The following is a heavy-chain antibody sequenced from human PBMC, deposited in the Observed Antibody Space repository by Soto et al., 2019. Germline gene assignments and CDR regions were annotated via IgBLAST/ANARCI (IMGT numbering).Heavy chain of an antibody. V-gene: IGHV4-59*11. J-gene: IGHJ4*02. Sequence: PSETLSLACTVSGGSISSHYWSWIRQPPGKGLQWIGNIYYSGSTSYNPSLKSRVTISVDTSMRQFSLKLSSVTPADTAVYYCARDYYDNTSYYTYFDYWGQGTLVTV. CDR3: ARDYYDNTSYYTYFDY. D-gene: IGHD3-22*01. CDR1: GGSISSHY. CDR2: IYYSGST.